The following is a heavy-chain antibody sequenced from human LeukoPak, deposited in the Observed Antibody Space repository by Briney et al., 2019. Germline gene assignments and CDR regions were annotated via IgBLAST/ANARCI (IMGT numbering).Heavy chain of an antibody. D-gene: IGHD6-13*01. CDR3: ASPAGTPKPTYYFGMDV. Sequence: ASVKVSCKASGYTFTAYYIHWVRQAPGQGPEWMGWINTTSGGTYYAQKFQGRVTLTTDTSINTVFMELSSLRSDDTAVYYCASPAGTPKPTYYFGMDVWGPGTTVIVSS. V-gene: IGHV1-2*02. J-gene: IGHJ6*02. CDR2: INTTSGGT. CDR1: GYTFTAYY.